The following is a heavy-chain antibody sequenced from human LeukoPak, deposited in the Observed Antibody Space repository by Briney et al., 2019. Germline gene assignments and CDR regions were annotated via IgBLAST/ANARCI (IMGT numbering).Heavy chain of an antibody. CDR2: IYYSGST. D-gene: IGHD3-10*01. CDR1: GGSISSYY. CDR3: ARLESGYYGSGSPDY. V-gene: IGHV4-59*01. Sequence: NSSETLSLTCTVSGGSISSYYWSWIRQPPGKGLEWIGYIYYSGSTNYNPSLKSRVTISVDTSKNQFSLKLSSVTAADTAVYYCARLESGYYGSGSPDYWGQGTLVTVSS. J-gene: IGHJ4*02.